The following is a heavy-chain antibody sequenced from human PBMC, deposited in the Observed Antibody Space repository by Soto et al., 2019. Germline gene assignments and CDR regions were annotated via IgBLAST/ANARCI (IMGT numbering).Heavy chain of an antibody. J-gene: IGHJ6*02. CDR2: ISDSGATK. Sequence: PGGSLRLSCAASGFTFSNCGMNWVRQTPGKGLEWVSYISDSGATKHYADSVKGRFTISRDNGKDSLYLQMNSLRDEDTAVYFCARCSRNSCDSNGVDVCGLRATVPVSS. D-gene: IGHD2-15*01. CDR1: GFTFSNCG. CDR3: ARCSRNSCDSNGVDV. V-gene: IGHV3-48*02.